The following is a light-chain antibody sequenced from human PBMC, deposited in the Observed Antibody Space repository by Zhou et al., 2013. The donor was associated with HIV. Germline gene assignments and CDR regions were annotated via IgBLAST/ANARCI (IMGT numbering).Light chain of an antibody. V-gene: IGKV1-33*01. CDR3: QQGMSFPLT. J-gene: IGKJ4*01. CDR2: DTL. Sequence: TQMTQSPSSLSASVGDRVVITCQASQHIDMYLNWYQQKPGKAPNLLIYDTLNLEAGVPLRFSGSGSGTDFTLTISGLQPEDSAIYFCQQGMSFPLTFGGGTKVEIK. CDR1: QHIDMY.